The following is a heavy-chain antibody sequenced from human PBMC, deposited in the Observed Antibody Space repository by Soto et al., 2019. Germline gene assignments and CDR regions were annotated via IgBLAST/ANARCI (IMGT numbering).Heavy chain of an antibody. J-gene: IGHJ3*02. Sequence: GGSLRLSCVASGFDFRSYEMTWVRQAPGKGLEGVSNIRGNDESIYYADSVKVRVSVSRDNAKNSLFLEMNSLRVDDTAVYYCARESLRDAIDIWGQGTMVTVSS. CDR2: IRGNDESI. V-gene: IGHV3-48*03. CDR3: ARESLRDAIDI. CDR1: GFDFRSYE.